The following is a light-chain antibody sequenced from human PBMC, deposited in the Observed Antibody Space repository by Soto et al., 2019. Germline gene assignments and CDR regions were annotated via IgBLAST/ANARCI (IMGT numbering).Light chain of an antibody. Sequence: EIVMTQSPATPSVSPGERATLSCRASQIISSVYLAWYQQKPGQAPRLLIYGAFNRATGIPDRFSGSGSGTDFTLTISRLEPEDFAVYYCQQYGSSPQTFGQGTKVDIK. J-gene: IGKJ1*01. CDR1: QIISSVY. V-gene: IGKV3-20*01. CDR3: QQYGSSPQT. CDR2: GAF.